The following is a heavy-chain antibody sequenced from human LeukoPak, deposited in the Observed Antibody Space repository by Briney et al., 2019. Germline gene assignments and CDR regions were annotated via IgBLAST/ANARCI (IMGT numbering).Heavy chain of an antibody. V-gene: IGHV1-3*01. CDR3: ASRLKGSYGNPFDY. CDR1: GYSFNTYA. J-gene: IGHJ4*02. CDR2: INPDKGDT. Sequence: ASVKVSCKASGYSFNTYATHWVRQAPGQRLEWMGWINPDKGDTKYSQTFQGRITVTRDTSASTTYMELSSLVSEDTAVYYCASRLKGSYGNPFDYWRQGTLVTVSS. D-gene: IGHD4-17*01.